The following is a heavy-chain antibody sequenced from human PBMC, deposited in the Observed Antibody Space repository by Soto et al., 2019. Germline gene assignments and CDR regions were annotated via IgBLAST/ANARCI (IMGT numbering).Heavy chain of an antibody. Sequence: QVVLLQPGAEVKEPGSSVRVSCQVSGSTFNNFAFSWVRQAPGHGPEWMGGIVVDSNTAEYSQRFQDRVTINADTSTDTLYMELGSLTFEDTAVYYCARAIKRWEVNYYFDFWGQGTLVTVSS. J-gene: IGHJ4*02. CDR2: IVVDSNTA. CDR3: ARAIKRWEVNYYFDF. V-gene: IGHV1-69*06. CDR1: GSTFNNFA. D-gene: IGHD1-26*01.